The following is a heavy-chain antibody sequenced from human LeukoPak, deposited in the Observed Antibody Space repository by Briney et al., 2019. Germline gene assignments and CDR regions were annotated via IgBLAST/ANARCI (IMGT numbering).Heavy chain of an antibody. J-gene: IGHJ4*02. CDR2: ISSSSSYI. Sequence: PGGSLRLSCAASGFTFSSYSMNWVRQAPGKGLEWVSSISSSSSYICYADSVKGRFTISRDNAKNSLYLQMNSLRAEDTAVYYCAREGRYDFWSGYPDYWGQGTLVTVSS. D-gene: IGHD3-3*01. V-gene: IGHV3-21*01. CDR3: AREGRYDFWSGYPDY. CDR1: GFTFSSYS.